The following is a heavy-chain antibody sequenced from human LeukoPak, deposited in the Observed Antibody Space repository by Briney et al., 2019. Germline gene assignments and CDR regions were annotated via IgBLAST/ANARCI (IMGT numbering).Heavy chain of an antibody. Sequence: PSETLSLTCTVSDDSITMYYWTWIRQPPGKGLEWIGYVDHTGTTKFNPSLNGRVSISRDTSKNFFSLRLRSVTAADTAVYYCARWYYYDSSGYLDYWGQGTLVTVSS. CDR1: DDSITMYY. D-gene: IGHD3-22*01. J-gene: IGHJ4*02. V-gene: IGHV4-59*01. CDR2: VDHTGTT. CDR3: ARWYYYDSSGYLDY.